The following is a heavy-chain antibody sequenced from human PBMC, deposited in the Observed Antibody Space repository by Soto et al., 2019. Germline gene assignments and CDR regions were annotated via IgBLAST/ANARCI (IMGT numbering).Heavy chain of an antibody. J-gene: IGHJ4*02. CDR2: ISGDGSTT. V-gene: IGHV3-23*01. D-gene: IGHD3-16*01. Sequence: EVQLLESGGGLVQPGGSLRLSCAASGFTFSSYAMSWVRQAPGKGLEWVSAISGDGSTTYYADSVKGRFTISRDNSKDTLYLQMNSLRVEDTALYYCAQKLTFGGVPPYYWGQGTLVTVSS. CDR3: AQKLTFGGVPPYY. CDR1: GFTFSSYA.